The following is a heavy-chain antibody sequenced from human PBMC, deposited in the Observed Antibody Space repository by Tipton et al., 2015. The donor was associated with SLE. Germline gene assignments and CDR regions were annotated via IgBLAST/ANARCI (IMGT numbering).Heavy chain of an antibody. CDR3: ARERDSGSYYKDAFDI. Sequence: TLSLTCTVSGGSISSGGYYWSWIRQHPGKGLEWIGYIYYSGSTYYNPSLKSRVTISVDTSKNQFSLKLSSVTAADTAVYYCARERDSGSYYKDAFDIWGQGTMVTVSS. J-gene: IGHJ3*02. D-gene: IGHD1-26*01. CDR1: GGSISSGGYY. CDR2: IYYSGST. V-gene: IGHV4-31*03.